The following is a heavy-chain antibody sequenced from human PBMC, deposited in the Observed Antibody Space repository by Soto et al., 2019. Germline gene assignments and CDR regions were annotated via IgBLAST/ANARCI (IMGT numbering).Heavy chain of an antibody. CDR1: GGSISTSRSY. CDR2: IFYSGSN. Sequence: QLQLLESGPGLVKASETLSLTCSVSGGSISTSRSYWAWIRQPPGKGLEWLANIFYSGSNFYNPSLASRVSVSVDTYKNEFSLKLRSVTAADTAVYYCARQPTTGDTDLWFDPWGQGTLVTVSS. D-gene: IGHD2-21*01. CDR3: ARQPTTGDTDLWFDP. V-gene: IGHV4-39*01. J-gene: IGHJ5*02.